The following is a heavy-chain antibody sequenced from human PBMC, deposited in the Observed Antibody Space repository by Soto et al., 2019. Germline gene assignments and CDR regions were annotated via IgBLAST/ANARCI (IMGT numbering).Heavy chain of an antibody. CDR2: ISSDGNNK. V-gene: IGHV3-30-3*01. J-gene: IGHJ4*02. CDR1: EFSFNNYA. D-gene: IGHD5-12*01. Sequence: QVHLVESGGGVVRPGTSLRVSCSASEFSFNNYAVHWVRQAPGEGLEWVALISSDGNNKYYPDSVRGRFTISRDHSNNTVYLQMHSLRVDDTAVYYCANWTLPLSWNWLQSAAGKFDYWGQGTLVTVSS. CDR3: ANWTLPLSWNWLQSAAGKFDY.